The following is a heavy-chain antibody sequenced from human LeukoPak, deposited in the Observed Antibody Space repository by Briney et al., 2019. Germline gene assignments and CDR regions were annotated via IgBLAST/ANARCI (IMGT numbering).Heavy chain of an antibody. Sequence: SVKVSCKASGGTFSSYAISWVRQAPGQGLEWMGGISPIFGTANYAQKFQGRVTITTDESTSTAYMELSSLRSEDTAVYYCARDPARTYSSGWYGWFDPWGQGTLVTVSS. CDR3: ARDPARTYSSGWYGWFDP. CDR2: ISPIFGTA. V-gene: IGHV1-69*05. D-gene: IGHD6-19*01. J-gene: IGHJ5*02. CDR1: GGTFSSYA.